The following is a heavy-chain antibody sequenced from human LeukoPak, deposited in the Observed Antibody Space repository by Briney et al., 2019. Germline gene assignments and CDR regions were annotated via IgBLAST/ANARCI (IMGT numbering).Heavy chain of an antibody. CDR3: VISSGWKGGYYFDF. CDR1: GFTFSSYE. Sequence: GGSLRLSCAASGFTFSSYEMNWVRQAPGKGLEWASYISGSSSTIYYADSVKGRFTIYRDNAKNSLYLQMNSLRAEDTGVYYCVISSGWKGGYYFDFWGQGTLVTVS. V-gene: IGHV3-48*03. D-gene: IGHD6-19*01. CDR2: ISGSSSTI. J-gene: IGHJ4*02.